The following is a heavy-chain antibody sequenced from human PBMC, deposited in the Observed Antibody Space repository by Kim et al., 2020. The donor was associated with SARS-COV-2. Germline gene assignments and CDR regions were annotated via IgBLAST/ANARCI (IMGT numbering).Heavy chain of an antibody. CDR3: ARLSAAWQAAAGSEEVDYYYGMDV. CDR2: IYYSGST. J-gene: IGHJ6*02. CDR1: GGSISSSSYY. Sequence: SETLSLTCTVSGGSISSSSYYWGWIRQPPGKGLEWIGSIYYSGSTYYNPSLKSRVTISVDTSKNQFSLKLSSVTAADTAVYYCARLSAAWQAAAGSEEVDYYYGMDVWGQGTTVTVSS. D-gene: IGHD6-13*01. V-gene: IGHV4-39*01.